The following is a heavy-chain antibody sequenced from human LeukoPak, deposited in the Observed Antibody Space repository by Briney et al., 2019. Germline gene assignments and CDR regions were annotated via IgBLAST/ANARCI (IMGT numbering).Heavy chain of an antibody. CDR1: GGFISSYY. Sequence: PSETLSLTCSVPGGFISSYYWNWIRQPPGKGLEWIGYIYYNGITNYNPSLKSRVTISIDTSKNQFSVRLSSVTAADTAVYYCASQLGGTTFHWGQGILVTVSS. CDR2: IYYNGIT. J-gene: IGHJ4*02. V-gene: IGHV4-59*01. CDR3: ASQLGGTTFH. D-gene: IGHD1-1*01.